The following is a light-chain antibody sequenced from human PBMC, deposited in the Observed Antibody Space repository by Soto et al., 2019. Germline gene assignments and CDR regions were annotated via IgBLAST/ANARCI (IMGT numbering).Light chain of an antibody. CDR3: LLAYSGDREV. J-gene: IGLJ3*02. V-gene: IGLV7-46*01. CDR2: NTN. Sequence: QAVVTQEPSLTVSPGGTVTLTCGSSTGAVTSGHYPYWFQQKPGQAPRTLIFNTNNKHSWTPARFSGSLLGGKAALTLSGAQPEDKAGYYCLLAYSGDREVFGGGTKLTVL. CDR1: TGAVTSGHY.